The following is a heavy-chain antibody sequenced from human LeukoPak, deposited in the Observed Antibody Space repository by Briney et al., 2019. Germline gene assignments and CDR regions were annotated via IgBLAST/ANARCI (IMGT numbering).Heavy chain of an antibody. CDR3: VRYTGWFYFDY. CDR2: TYYRSKWYS. CDR1: GDSVSTNTAA. J-gene: IGHJ4*02. D-gene: IGHD6-19*01. Sequence: SQTLSLTCAISGDSVSTNTAAWSWIRQSPSRGLEWLGRTYYRSKWYSDYPVSVRGRITIDPDTSKNQFSLQLTSGTPEDTAVYYCVRYTGWFYFDYWGQGTLVTVSS. V-gene: IGHV6-1*01.